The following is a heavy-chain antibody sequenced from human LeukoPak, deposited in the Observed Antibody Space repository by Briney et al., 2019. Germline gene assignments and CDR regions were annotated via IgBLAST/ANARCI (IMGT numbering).Heavy chain of an antibody. CDR3: GKNPPLLGGQLVVCYYYYYRDV. CDR1: GFTFSSYG. D-gene: IGHD6-13*01. CDR2: IWYDGSNK. J-gene: IGHJ6*03. V-gene: IGHV3-30*02. Sequence: PGGSLRLSCAASGFTFSSYGMHWVRQAPGKGLEWVAVIWYDGSNKYYADSVKGRFTISRDNSKNTLYLQMNSLRAEDTAVYYCGKNPPLLGGQLVVCYYYYYRDVWGKGTTVTVSS.